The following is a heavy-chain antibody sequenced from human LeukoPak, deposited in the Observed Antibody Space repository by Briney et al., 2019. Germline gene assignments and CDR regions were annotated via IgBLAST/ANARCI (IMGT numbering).Heavy chain of an antibody. V-gene: IGHV4-34*01. J-gene: IGHJ4*02. D-gene: IGHD3-9*01. Sequence: SETLSLTCAVYSGSFSGYYWSWIRQPPGKGLEWIGEINHSGSTNYNPSLKSRVTISVDTSKNQFSLKLSSVTAADTAVYYCARLRGLRYFDWSYHYWGQGTLVTVSS. CDR2: INHSGST. CDR3: ARLRGLRYFDWSYHY. CDR1: SGSFSGYY.